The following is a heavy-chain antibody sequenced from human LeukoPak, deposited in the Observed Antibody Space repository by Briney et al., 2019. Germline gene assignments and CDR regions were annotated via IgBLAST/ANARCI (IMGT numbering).Heavy chain of an antibody. Sequence: GGSLRLSCAASGFTFSSYEMHWVRQAPGKGLEWVSYISSSGTTIYYADSVRGRFTISRDNAKNSLYLQMNSLRAEDTAVYYCAKGKQQLVDPWGQGTLVTVSS. CDR3: AKGKQQLVDP. CDR2: ISSSGTTI. D-gene: IGHD6-13*01. V-gene: IGHV3-48*03. J-gene: IGHJ5*02. CDR1: GFTFSSYE.